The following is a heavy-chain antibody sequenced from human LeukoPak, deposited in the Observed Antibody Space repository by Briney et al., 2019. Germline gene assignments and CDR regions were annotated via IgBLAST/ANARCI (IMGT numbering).Heavy chain of an antibody. Sequence: TSETLSLTCAVYGGSFSGYYWSWIRQPPGKGLEWIGEINHSGSTNYNPSLKSRVTISVDTSKNQFSLKLSSVTAADTAVYYCATTYYYGSGSVYYWGQGTLVTVSS. CDR2: INHSGST. CDR1: GGSFSGYY. V-gene: IGHV4-34*01. J-gene: IGHJ4*02. D-gene: IGHD3-10*01. CDR3: ATTYYYGSGSVYY.